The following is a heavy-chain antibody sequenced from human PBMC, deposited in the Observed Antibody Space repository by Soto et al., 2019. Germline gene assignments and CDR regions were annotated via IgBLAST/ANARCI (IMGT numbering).Heavy chain of an antibody. J-gene: IGHJ4*02. CDR1: GFTFSSYG. Sequence: PGGSLRLSCAASGFTFSSYGMHWVRQAPGKGLEWVAVISKDGNVKYYAESVKGRFTISRDNSRNTLYLQMNSLGAEDTAAYYCTGEVASGYWGQGTLVTVSS. V-gene: IGHV3-30*03. D-gene: IGHD2-8*02. CDR3: TGEVASGY. CDR2: ISKDGNVK.